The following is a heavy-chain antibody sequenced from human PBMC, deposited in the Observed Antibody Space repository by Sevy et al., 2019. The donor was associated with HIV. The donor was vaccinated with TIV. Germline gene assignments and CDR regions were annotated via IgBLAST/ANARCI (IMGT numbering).Heavy chain of an antibody. Sequence: SETLSLTCTVSGGSISSSSYCWGWIRQPPGKGLEWIGSICYSGSTYYNASLKSRVTISVDTSKNQFSLRLSSVTAAXXXXXXXXXXXXXXXXXXXLNWFDPWGQGTLVTVSS. CDR3: XXXXXXXXXXXXLNWFDP. CDR1: GGSISSSSYC. CDR2: ICYSGST. V-gene: IGHV4-39*01. J-gene: IGHJ5*02.